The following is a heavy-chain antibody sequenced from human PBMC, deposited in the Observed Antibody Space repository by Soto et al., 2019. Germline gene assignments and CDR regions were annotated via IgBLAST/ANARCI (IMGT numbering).Heavy chain of an antibody. CDR1: GFTFSDFG. V-gene: IGHV3-30*18. CDR2: ISYDGILK. J-gene: IGHJ6*02. Sequence: LILSFAASGFTFSDFGMHLVRQAPGKGLEWVAIISYDGILKYYADSVKGRFTISRDTSKGAVYLQMNSLTPEDTAVYYCAKDFKVSGGHYGSLNYYYGMDVWGQGTTVTVSS. CDR3: AKDFKVSGGHYGSLNYYYGMDV. D-gene: IGHD3-10*01.